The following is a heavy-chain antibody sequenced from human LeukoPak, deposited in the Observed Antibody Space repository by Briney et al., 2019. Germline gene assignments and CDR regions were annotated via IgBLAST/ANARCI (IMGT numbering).Heavy chain of an antibody. CDR2: IIPIFGTA. CDR3: ARFINDIPRRGYYFDY. V-gene: IGHV1-69*01. Sequence: GASVKVSCTASGGTFSSYAISWVRQAPGQGLEWMGGIIPIFGTANYAQKFQGRVTITADESTSTAYMELSSLRSEDTAVYYCARFINDIPRRGYYFDYWGQGTLVTVSS. CDR1: GGTFSSYA. J-gene: IGHJ4*02. D-gene: IGHD3-9*01.